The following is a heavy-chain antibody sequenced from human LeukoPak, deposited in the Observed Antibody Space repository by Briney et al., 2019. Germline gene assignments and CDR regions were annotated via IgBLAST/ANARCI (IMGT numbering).Heavy chain of an antibody. D-gene: IGHD6-19*01. CDR3: ARDQGFSGWFHDAFDI. Sequence: ASVKVSCKASGYTFTSYYMHWVRQAPGQGLEWKGIINPSGGSTSYAQKFQGRVTMTRDTSTSTVYMELSSLRSEDTAVYYCARDQGFSGWFHDAFDIWGQGTMVTVSS. V-gene: IGHV1-46*03. CDR1: GYTFTSYY. CDR2: INPSGGST. J-gene: IGHJ3*02.